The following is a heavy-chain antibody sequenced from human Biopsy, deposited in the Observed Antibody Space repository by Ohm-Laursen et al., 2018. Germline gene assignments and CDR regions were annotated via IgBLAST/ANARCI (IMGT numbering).Heavy chain of an antibody. D-gene: IGHD3-16*01. CDR1: EFTVYRNH. Sequence: GSLRLSCAASEFTVYRNHMNWVRQAPGKGLEWVSMIHGSGRTDYADSVKGRFTVSRDNSKDTVYLQMNALRVDDTAMYYCAGAGGHSFWGQGALVTVSS. CDR2: IHGSGRT. V-gene: IGHV3-66*01. CDR3: AGAGGHSF. J-gene: IGHJ4*02.